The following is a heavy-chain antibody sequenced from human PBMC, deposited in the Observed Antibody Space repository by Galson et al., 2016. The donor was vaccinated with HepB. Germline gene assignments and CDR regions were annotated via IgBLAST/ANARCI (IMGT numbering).Heavy chain of an antibody. V-gene: IGHV6-1*01. CDR2: TYYRSKWYN. J-gene: IGHJ4*02. D-gene: IGHD6-13*01. Sequence: CAISGDSVSSNSVAWNWIRQSPSRGLEWLGRTYYRSKWYNDYAVSVKSRITINPDTTKNQFSLQLNSVTPEDTAVYYCARTWHSSFDYWGQGTLVTASS. CDR1: GDSVSSNSVA. CDR3: ARTWHSSFDY.